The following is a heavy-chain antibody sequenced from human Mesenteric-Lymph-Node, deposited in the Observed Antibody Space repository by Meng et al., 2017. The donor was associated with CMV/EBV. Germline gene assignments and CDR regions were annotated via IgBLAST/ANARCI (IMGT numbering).Heavy chain of an antibody. J-gene: IGHJ6*02. D-gene: IGHD3-3*01. V-gene: IGHV3-30-3*01. CDR3: ARDRRRYDFSSAMDV. CDR1: GFTFNYYA. Sequence: GGSLRLSCAASGFTFNYYALHWVRQAPGKGLEWVAVISYDGGTEYYANSVKGRFTVSRDDSKNTLYLQLNSLRPEDTAVYYCARDRRRYDFSSAMDVWGQGTTVTVSS. CDR2: ISYDGGTE.